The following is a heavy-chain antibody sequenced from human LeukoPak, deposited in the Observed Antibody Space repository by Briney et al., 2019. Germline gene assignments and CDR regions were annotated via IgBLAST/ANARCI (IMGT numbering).Heavy chain of an antibody. D-gene: IGHD3-10*01. V-gene: IGHV4-31*03. CDR1: GGSISSGGYY. J-gene: IGHJ4*02. CDR2: IYYSGST. CDR3: ARGRPGVRMVPFDY. Sequence: SQTLSLTCTVSGGSISSGGYYWSWIRQHPGKGLEWIGYIYYSGSTYYNPSLKSRVTISVDTSKNQFSLKLSSVTAADTAVYYCARGRPGVRMVPFDYWGQGTLVTVSS.